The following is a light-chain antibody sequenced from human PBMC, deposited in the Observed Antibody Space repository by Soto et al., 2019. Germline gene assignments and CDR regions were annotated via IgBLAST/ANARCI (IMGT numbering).Light chain of an antibody. Sequence: ETVMTQSPATLSVSPGEGATLSCRASQSVSSNLVWYQHKPGQAPRLLIYGASTRATDIPARFSGSGSGTDFTLAISSLQPEDFATYFCQQLNSYPLTFGQGTRLEIK. V-gene: IGKV3-15*01. CDR1: QSVSSN. CDR2: GAS. J-gene: IGKJ5*01. CDR3: QQLNSYPLT.